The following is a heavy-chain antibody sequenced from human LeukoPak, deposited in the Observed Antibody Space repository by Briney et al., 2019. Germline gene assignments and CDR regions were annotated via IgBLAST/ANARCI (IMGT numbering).Heavy chain of an antibody. CDR2: ISYDGSNK. CDR3: ARWSLIGSGSYYKGRVRGNFDY. V-gene: IGHV3-30*05. CDR1: GGSISSSDY. Sequence: PSETLSLTCTVSGGSISSSDYYWGWVRQAPGKGLEWVAVISYDGSNKYYADSVKGRFTISRDNSKNTLYLQMNSLRAEGTAVYYCARWSLIGSGSYYKGRVRGNFDYWGQGTLVTVSS. D-gene: IGHD3-10*01. J-gene: IGHJ4*02.